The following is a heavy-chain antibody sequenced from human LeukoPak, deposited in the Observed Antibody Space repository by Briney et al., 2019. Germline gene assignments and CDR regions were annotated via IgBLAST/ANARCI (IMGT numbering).Heavy chain of an antibody. D-gene: IGHD3-10*01. CDR3: AGYYGSGSYYTPLDY. CDR1: GFTFSSYA. J-gene: IGHJ4*02. Sequence: GGSLRLSCAASGFTFSSYAMSWVRQAPGKGLEWVSAISGSGGSTYYAASVKGRFTTSSDNSKNTLYLQMNPLRAEETAVYYCAGYYGSGSYYTPLDYWGQGTLVTVSS. V-gene: IGHV3-23*01. CDR2: ISGSGGST.